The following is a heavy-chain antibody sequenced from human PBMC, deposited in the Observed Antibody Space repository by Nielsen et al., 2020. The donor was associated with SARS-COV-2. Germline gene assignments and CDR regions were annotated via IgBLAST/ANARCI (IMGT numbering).Heavy chain of an antibody. Sequence: GESLKISCKGSGYRFTSHWMTWVRQMPGKGLEWMGRIVPSDSYVDYSPSFQGHVAISADKSLTTAYLQWRSLKASDTAMYYCARRDGDFDYWGQGTLVTVSS. D-gene: IGHD4-17*01. CDR3: ARRDGDFDY. V-gene: IGHV5-10-1*01. CDR2: IVPSDSYV. J-gene: IGHJ4*02. CDR1: GYRFTSHW.